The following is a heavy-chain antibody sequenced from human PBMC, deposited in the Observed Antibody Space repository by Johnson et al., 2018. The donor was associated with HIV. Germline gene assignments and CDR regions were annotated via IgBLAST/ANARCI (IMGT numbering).Heavy chain of an antibody. V-gene: IGHV3-NL1*01. Sequence: VQLVESGGGVVQPGRSLRLSCAASGFTFSSYAMHWVRQAPGKGLEWVSLISWDGGNTHYTDSVKGRFIISRDNSKNTLYLQMNSLRAEDTAVYYCAKGRKPSDWYRSAFDIWGQGTMVTVSS. CDR3: AKGRKPSDWYRSAFDI. D-gene: IGHD3-9*01. CDR1: GFTFSSYA. CDR2: ISWDGGNT. J-gene: IGHJ3*02.